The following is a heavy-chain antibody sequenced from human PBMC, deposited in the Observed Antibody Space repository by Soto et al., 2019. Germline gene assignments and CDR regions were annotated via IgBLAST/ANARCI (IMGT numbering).Heavy chain of an antibody. D-gene: IGHD6-13*01. CDR2: IYYSGST. V-gene: IGHV4-59*01. Sequence: SETLSLTCTVSGGSISSYYWSWIRQPPGKGLEWIGYIYYSGSTNYNPSLKSRVTISVDTSKNMFSLKLSSVTAADTAVYYCASSYSSSWYFDYWGQGTLVTVSS. CDR1: GGSISSYY. CDR3: ASSYSSSWYFDY. J-gene: IGHJ4*02.